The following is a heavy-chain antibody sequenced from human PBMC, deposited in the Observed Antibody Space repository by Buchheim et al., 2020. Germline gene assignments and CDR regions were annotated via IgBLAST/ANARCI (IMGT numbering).Heavy chain of an antibody. Sequence: EVQLVASGGGLVQPGESLRLSCAASGFTFTASWMAWVRQAPGGGLEWVATINGDGSQLYYEDSVKGRFTISRDNGKESLYLQMNSLRVDDTAVYYCADLDVYWGQGTL. CDR2: INGDGSQL. CDR3: ADLDVY. V-gene: IGHV3-7*01. CDR1: GFTFTASW. J-gene: IGHJ4*02.